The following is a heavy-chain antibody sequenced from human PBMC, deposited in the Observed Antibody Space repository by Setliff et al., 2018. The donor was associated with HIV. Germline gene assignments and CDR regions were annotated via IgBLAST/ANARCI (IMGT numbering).Heavy chain of an antibody. CDR3: GRCMSVAVPEY. Sequence: SETLSLTCAVSGFSISSGYYWGWIRQPPGKGLEWIGSIYHSGSTYYNPSLKSRVTISVDTSKNQFSLKLSSVTAADTAVYYCGRCMSVAVPEYWGQGTLVTVSS. CDR2: IYHSGST. CDR1: GFSISSGYY. D-gene: IGHD2-21*01. J-gene: IGHJ4*02. V-gene: IGHV4-38-2*01.